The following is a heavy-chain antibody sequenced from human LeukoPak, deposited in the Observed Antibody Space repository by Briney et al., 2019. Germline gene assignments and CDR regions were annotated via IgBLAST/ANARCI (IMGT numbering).Heavy chain of an antibody. D-gene: IGHD4-17*01. Sequence: GGSLRLSCAASGFTFSSYSMSWVRQAPGKGLEWVSAISGSVGSTYYADSVKGRFTISRDNSKNTLYLQMNSLRAEDTAVYYCAKDRGLHSYYYYGMDVWGQGTTVTVSS. CDR3: AKDRGLHSYYYYGMDV. CDR2: ISGSVGST. CDR1: GFTFSSYS. V-gene: IGHV3-23*01. J-gene: IGHJ6*02.